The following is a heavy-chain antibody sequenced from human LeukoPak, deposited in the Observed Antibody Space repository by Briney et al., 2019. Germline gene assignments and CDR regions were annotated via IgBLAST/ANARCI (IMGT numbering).Heavy chain of an antibody. D-gene: IGHD3-10*01. V-gene: IGHV4-34*01. CDR3: ARGRVYGYGSGSYSMDV. Sequence: SETLSLAYDVDGKCFGWYYWSWIGEPPGKGLEWIGEINHSGSTNYNPSLKSRVTISVDTSKNQFSLKLSSVTAADTAVYYCARGRVYGYGSGSYSMDVWGKGTTVTVSS. CDR1: GKCFGWYY. J-gene: IGHJ6*04. CDR2: INHSGST.